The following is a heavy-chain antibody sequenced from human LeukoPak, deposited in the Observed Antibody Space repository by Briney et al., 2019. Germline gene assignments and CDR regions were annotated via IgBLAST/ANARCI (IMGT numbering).Heavy chain of an antibody. CDR3: ARVSCSSTSCYTRARIFDY. J-gene: IGHJ4*02. CDR2: INHSGST. Sequence: SETLSLTXAVYGGSFSGYYWSWIRQTPGKGLEWIGEINHSGSTNYNPSLKSRVTISVDTSKNQFSLKLSSVTAADTAVYYCARVSCSSTSCYTRARIFDYWGQGTLVTVSS. CDR1: GGSFSGYY. V-gene: IGHV4-34*01. D-gene: IGHD2-2*02.